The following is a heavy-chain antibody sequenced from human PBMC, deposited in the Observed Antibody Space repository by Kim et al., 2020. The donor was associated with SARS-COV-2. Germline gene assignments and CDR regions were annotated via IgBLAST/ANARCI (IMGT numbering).Heavy chain of an antibody. CDR3: ARLPYCSSTSCVTWFDP. Sequence: SETLSLTCTVSGGSISSYYWSWIRQPPGKGLEWIGDIYYSGSTNYNPSLKSRGTISVDTSKNQFSLKLSSVTAADTAAYYCARLPYCSSTSCVTWFDPWGPGTLVPVSS. D-gene: IGHD2-2*01. J-gene: IGHJ5*02. CDR2: IYYSGST. V-gene: IGHV4-59*01. CDR1: GGSISSYY.